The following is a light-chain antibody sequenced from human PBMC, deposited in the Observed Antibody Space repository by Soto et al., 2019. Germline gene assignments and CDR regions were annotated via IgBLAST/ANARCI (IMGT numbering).Light chain of an antibody. CDR2: SKS. Sequence: IQLTQSPSSLSASVGDRVTITCRASQSISNYLNWYQQVPGKAPKLLIYSKSTLQSGVPSRFSGSGSGTDFTLTISSLQPEDFATYYCQQSYSTPRTFGQGTKVDIK. CDR1: QSISNY. J-gene: IGKJ1*01. CDR3: QQSYSTPRT. V-gene: IGKV1-39*01.